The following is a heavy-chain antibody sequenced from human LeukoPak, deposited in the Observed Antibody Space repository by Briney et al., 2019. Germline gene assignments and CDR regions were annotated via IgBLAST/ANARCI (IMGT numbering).Heavy chain of an antibody. V-gene: IGHV4-34*01. CDR2: INHSGST. CDR3: ARGSYCSSTSCARSGVWFDP. Sequence: PSETLSLTCAVYGGSFSGYYWSWIRQPPGKGLEWIGEINHSGSTNYNPSLKSRVTISVDTSKNQLSLKLSSVTAADTAVYYCARGSYCSSTSCARSGVWFDPWGQGTLVTVSS. J-gene: IGHJ5*02. CDR1: GGSFSGYY. D-gene: IGHD2-2*01.